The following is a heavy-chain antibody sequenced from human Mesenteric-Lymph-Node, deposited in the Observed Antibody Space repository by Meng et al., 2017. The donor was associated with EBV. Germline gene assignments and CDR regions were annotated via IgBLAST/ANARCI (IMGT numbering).Heavy chain of an antibody. D-gene: IGHD1-26*01. CDR1: GYTFTGYY. J-gene: IGHJ4*02. V-gene: IGHV7-4-1*02. Sequence: QVQRVQSGAEVKKPGASVKVSCKASGYTFTGYYMHWVRQAPGQGLEWMGWINTDTGNPTYAQDLAGRFVFSLDTSVSTAYLQISSLKADDTAVYYCARDSGSYYYYFDYWGQGTLVTVSS. CDR2: INTDTGNP. CDR3: ARDSGSYYYYFDY.